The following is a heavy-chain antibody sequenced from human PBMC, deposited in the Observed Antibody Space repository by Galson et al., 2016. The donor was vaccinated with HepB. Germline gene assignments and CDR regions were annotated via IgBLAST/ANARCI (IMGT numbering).Heavy chain of an antibody. Sequence: LRLSCAASGFTFNRYTMNWVRQAPGKGLEWVAYISSSSSYIYYADSVKGRFTISRDNAKNSLYLQMNNLRGEDTAVYYCARMIPLYSSGWYVRGDGWFDPWGQGTLVTVSS. V-gene: IGHV3-21*04. CDR1: GFTFNRYT. J-gene: IGHJ5*02. CDR2: ISSSSSYI. CDR3: ARMIPLYSSGWYVRGDGWFDP. D-gene: IGHD6-19*01.